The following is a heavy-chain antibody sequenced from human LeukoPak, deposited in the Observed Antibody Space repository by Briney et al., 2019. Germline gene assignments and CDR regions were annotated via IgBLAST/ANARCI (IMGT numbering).Heavy chain of an antibody. CDR1: GDSISSSGYY. Sequence: SETLSLTCTVSGDSISSSGYYWSWIRQHPGKGLEWIGYIYYSGGTYYNPSLKSRVTISVDTSKNQFSLKLSSVTAADTAVYYCARNHYYGSGSLDYWGQGTLVTISS. V-gene: IGHV4-31*03. CDR2: IYYSGGT. D-gene: IGHD3-10*01. J-gene: IGHJ4*02. CDR3: ARNHYYGSGSLDY.